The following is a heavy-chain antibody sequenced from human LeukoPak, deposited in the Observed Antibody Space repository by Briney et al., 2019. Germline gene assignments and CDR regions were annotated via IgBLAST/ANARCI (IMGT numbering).Heavy chain of an antibody. V-gene: IGHV1-69*05. Sequence: SVKVSCKASGGTFSSYAISWVRQAPGQGLEWMGGIIPIFGTANYAQKFQGRVTMTRDTSINTGYMELSRLRSDDTAVYYCATAPRYSSSRPPFDYWGQGTLVTVSS. CDR2: IIPIFGTA. CDR1: GGTFSSYA. CDR3: ATAPRYSSSRPPFDY. D-gene: IGHD6-13*01. J-gene: IGHJ4*02.